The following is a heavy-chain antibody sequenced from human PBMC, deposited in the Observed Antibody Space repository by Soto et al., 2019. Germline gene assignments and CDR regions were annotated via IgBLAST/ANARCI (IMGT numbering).Heavy chain of an antibody. CDR2: ISGSGGST. CDR3: AKEGNVLRFLEWLSKAPKPPYYYYYMDV. D-gene: IGHD3-3*01. CDR1: GFTFSSYA. J-gene: IGHJ6*03. Sequence: GGSLRRSCATSGFTFSSYAMSCVRQAPGKGLEWVSAISGSGGSTYYADSVKGRFTISRDNSKNTLYLQMNSLRAEDTAVYYCAKEGNVLRFLEWLSKAPKPPYYYYYMDVWGKGTTVTVSS. V-gene: IGHV3-23*01.